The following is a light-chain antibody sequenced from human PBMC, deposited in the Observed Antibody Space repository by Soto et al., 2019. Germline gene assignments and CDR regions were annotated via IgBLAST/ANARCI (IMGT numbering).Light chain of an antibody. Sequence: EIVMTQSPATLSVSPGGRATLSCRASQSISDTLAWYQQKPGQAPRLLIHGASTRAPGFPARFSGSGSGTDLTLTISSLQSEDFAVYYCQQYDNWPWTFGQGTKVEIK. CDR2: GAS. V-gene: IGKV3-15*01. J-gene: IGKJ1*01. CDR3: QQYDNWPWT. CDR1: QSISDT.